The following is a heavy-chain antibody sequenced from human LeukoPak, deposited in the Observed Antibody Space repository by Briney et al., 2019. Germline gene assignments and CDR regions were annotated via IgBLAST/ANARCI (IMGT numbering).Heavy chain of an antibody. V-gene: IGHV4-61*02. CDR1: GGSISSGSYY. J-gene: IGHJ4*02. CDR2: IYTSGST. CDR3: AGLGIPAAIQYYFDY. Sequence: SETLPLTCNVSGGSISSGSYYWSWIRQPAGKGLEWIGRIYTSGSTNYNPSLKSRVTISVDTSKNQFSLKLSSVTAADAAVYYCAGLGIPAAIQYYFDYWGQGTLVTVSS. D-gene: IGHD2-2*01.